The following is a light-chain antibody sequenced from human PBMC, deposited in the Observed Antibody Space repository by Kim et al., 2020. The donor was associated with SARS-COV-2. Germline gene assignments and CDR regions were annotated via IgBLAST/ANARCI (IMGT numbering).Light chain of an antibody. Sequence: SASVGDRLTIPCRASQGIRGYLAWYQQEPGKAPKLLIHTASTLQSGVPSRFSGSGSGTDFTLTISSVQPEDFATYYCQQVNTYPHTFGQGTKLEI. CDR3: QQVNTYPHT. V-gene: IGKV1-9*01. J-gene: IGKJ2*01. CDR1: QGIRGY. CDR2: TAS.